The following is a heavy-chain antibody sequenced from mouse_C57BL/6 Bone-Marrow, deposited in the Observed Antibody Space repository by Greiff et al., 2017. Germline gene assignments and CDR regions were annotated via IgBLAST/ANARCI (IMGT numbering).Heavy chain of an antibody. V-gene: IGHV1-72*01. CDR3: ARWAIYDALYWYFDV. CDR1: GYTFTSYW. J-gene: IGHJ1*03. CDR2: IDPNSGGT. Sequence: VKLQQPGAELVKPGASVKLSCKASGYTFTSYWMHWVKQRPGRGLEWIGRIDPNSGGTKYNEKFKSKATLTVDKPSSTAYMQLSSLTSEDSAVYYCARWAIYDALYWYFDVWGTGTTVTVSS. D-gene: IGHD2-3*01.